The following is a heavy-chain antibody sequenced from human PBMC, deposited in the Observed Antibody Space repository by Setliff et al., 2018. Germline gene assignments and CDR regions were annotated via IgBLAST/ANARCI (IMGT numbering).Heavy chain of an antibody. D-gene: IGHD7-27*01. V-gene: IGHV4-4*07. J-gene: IGHJ4*02. CDR2: IYTSGHT. CDR1: GGSISSYY. Sequence: SETLSLTCTVSGGSISSYYWSWIRQPAGKGLEWIGHIYTSGHTNYNTSLKSRVTMSLDTSKNQFSLKLNSVTAADTAMYYCVLTPSNLFDYWGQGTLVTVSS. CDR3: VLTPSNLFDY.